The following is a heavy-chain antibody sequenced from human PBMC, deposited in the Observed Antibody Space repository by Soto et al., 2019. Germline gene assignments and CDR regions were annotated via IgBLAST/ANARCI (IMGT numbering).Heavy chain of an antibody. Sequence: QVQLVESGGGVVQPGRSLRLSCAASGFTFSSYGMHWVRQAPGKGLEWVAVIWYDGSNKYYADSVKGRFTISRDNSKNTLYLQMNSLRAEDTAVYYCARDVLRYFDWLLWPGYYGMDVWGQGTTVTVSS. D-gene: IGHD3-9*01. CDR1: GFTFSSYG. CDR2: IWYDGSNK. CDR3: ARDVLRYFDWLLWPGYYGMDV. V-gene: IGHV3-33*01. J-gene: IGHJ6*02.